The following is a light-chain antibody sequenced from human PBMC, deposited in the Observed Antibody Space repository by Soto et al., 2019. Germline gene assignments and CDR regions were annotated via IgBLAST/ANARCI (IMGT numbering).Light chain of an antibody. CDR3: SAYAGSNIVV. Sequence: QSVLTQPPSASGSPGQSVTISCTGTSSDVGGYNYVSWYQVHPGKAPKLLIFEVSKRPSGVPDRFSGSKSGNTASLTVSGLQAEDEADYYCSAYAGSNIVVFGGGTKLTV. J-gene: IGLJ2*01. CDR1: SSDVGGYNY. V-gene: IGLV2-8*01. CDR2: EVS.